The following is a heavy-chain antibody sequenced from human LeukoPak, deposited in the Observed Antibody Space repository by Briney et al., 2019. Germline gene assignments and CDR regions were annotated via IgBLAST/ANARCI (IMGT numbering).Heavy chain of an antibody. CDR3: ARDNLPYYGSGSSMDV. CDR2: ISSSGSTI. J-gene: IGHJ6*02. V-gene: IGHV3-11*04. CDR1: GFTFSDYY. Sequence: KPGGSLRLSCAASGFTFSDYYMSWIRQAPGKGLEWVSYISSSGSTIYYADSVKGRFTISRDNSKNTLYLQMNSLRAEDTAVYYCARDNLPYYGSGSSMDVWGQGTTVTVSS. D-gene: IGHD3-10*01.